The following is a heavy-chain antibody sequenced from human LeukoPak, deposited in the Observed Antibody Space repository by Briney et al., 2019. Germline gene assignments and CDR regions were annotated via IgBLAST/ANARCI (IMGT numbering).Heavy chain of an antibody. CDR1: GFTFSSYW. CDR3: AREHYDFWSGYSKSNDY. D-gene: IGHD3-3*01. J-gene: IGHJ4*02. CDR2: INSDGSST. V-gene: IGHV3-74*01. Sequence: PGGXXRLSCAASGFTFSSYWMHWVRQAPGKGLVWVSRINSDGSSTSYADSVKGRFTISRDNAKNTLYLQMNSLRAEDTAVYYCAREHYDFWSGYSKSNDYWGQGTLVTVSS.